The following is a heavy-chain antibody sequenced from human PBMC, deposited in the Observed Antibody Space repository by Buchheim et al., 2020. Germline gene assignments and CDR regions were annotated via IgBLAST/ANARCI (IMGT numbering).Heavy chain of an antibody. J-gene: IGHJ4*02. CDR3: ARGQPVSGRWYFDF. CDR2: IWFDGRDQ. V-gene: IGHV3-33*01. Sequence: QAQLVASGGGVVQPGGSLRLSCAASGFALSSYGIHWVRQAPGKGLEWVTGIWFDGRDQYYADSVKGRFTISRDNSRNTLFLQMNSLRPEDTAVYYCARGQPVSGRWYFDFWGQGSL. CDR1: GFALSSYG. D-gene: IGHD6-19*01.